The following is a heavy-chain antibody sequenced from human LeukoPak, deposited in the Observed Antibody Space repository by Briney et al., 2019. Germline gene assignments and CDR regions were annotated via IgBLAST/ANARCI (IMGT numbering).Heavy chain of an antibody. J-gene: IGHJ5*02. V-gene: IGHV4-59*01. CDR2: IYDSGST. CDR3: ARDGSGRYYNWFDP. CDR1: GGSIGSFY. D-gene: IGHD3-10*01. Sequence: PSETLSLTCTVSGGSIGSFYWNRIRQSPGKGLEWIGHIYDSGSTNYNPSLKSRVTISVDTSKNQFSLKLRSVTAADSAVYYCARDGSGRYYNWFDPWGQGTLVTVSS.